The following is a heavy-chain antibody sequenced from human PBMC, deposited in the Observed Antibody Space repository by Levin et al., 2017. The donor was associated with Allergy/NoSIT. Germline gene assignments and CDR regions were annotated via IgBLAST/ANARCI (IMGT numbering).Heavy chain of an antibody. D-gene: IGHD1-26*01. CDR1: GFTFSSYA. V-gene: IGHV3-23*01. CDR3: AKWDVPLHDAFDI. J-gene: IGHJ3*02. Sequence: GESLKISCAASGFTFSSYAMSWVRQAPGKGLEWVSAISGSGGSTYYADSVKGRFTISRDNSKNTLYLQMNSLRAEDTAVYYCAKWDVPLHDAFDIWGQGTMVTVSS. CDR2: ISGSGGST.